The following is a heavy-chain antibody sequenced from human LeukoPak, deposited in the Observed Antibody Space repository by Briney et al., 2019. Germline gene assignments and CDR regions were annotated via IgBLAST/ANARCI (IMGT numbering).Heavy chain of an antibody. CDR1: GFTFSSYG. CDR3: AKGHGGSTSCYFDY. J-gene: IGHJ4*02. Sequence: PGRSLRLSCAASGFTFSSYGMHWVRQAPGKGLEWVAVISYDGSNKYYADSVKGRFTISRDNSKNTLYLQMNSLRAEDTAVYYCAKGHGGSTSCYFDYWGQGTLVTVSS. CDR2: ISYDGSNK. D-gene: IGHD2-2*01. V-gene: IGHV3-30*19.